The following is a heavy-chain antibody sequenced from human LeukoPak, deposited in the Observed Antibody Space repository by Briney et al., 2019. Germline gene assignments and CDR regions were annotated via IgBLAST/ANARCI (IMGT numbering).Heavy chain of an antibody. Sequence: ASVKVSCKVSGYTLTELSMHWVRQAPGKGLEWMGGFDPEDGETIYAQKFQGRVTMTEDTSTDTAYVELSSLRSEDTAVYYCATPSTYYYDSSGYYKYWGQGTLVTVSS. V-gene: IGHV1-24*01. D-gene: IGHD3-22*01. CDR2: FDPEDGET. J-gene: IGHJ4*02. CDR1: GYTLTELS. CDR3: ATPSTYYYDSSGYYKY.